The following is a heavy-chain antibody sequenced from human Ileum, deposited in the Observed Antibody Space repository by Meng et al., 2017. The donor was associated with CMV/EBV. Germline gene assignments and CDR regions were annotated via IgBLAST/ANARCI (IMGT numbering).Heavy chain of an antibody. V-gene: IGHV3-74*01. CDR3: ARGARWGAGFDY. D-gene: IGHD1-26*01. CDR1: GSLLAGYW. Sequence: SAGPGSLLAGYWMPWVRQAPGKGLVWVSHIHTDGISTSYADSVKGRFTISRDNVNNVLYLQMNSLRVEDTAVYYCARGARWGAGFDYWGQGTLVTVSS. J-gene: IGHJ4*02. CDR2: IHTDGIST.